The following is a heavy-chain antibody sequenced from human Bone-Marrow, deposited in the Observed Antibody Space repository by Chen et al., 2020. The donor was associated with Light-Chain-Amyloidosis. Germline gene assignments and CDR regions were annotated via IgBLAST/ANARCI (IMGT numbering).Heavy chain of an antibody. V-gene: IGHV3-23*01. CDR2: ITFSGGTT. CDR3: AKSLDILTGYFDY. CDR1: GFTFSSHA. D-gene: IGHD3-9*01. J-gene: IGHJ4*02. Sequence: EVQMMESGGGLIQPGGSLRLSCAASGFTFSSHALSWVRQAPGKGLEWVSTITFSGGTTYFSDSVEGRFTISRDNSKNTLYLQINNLRAEDTALYYCAKSLDILTGYFDYWGQGTLVTVSS.